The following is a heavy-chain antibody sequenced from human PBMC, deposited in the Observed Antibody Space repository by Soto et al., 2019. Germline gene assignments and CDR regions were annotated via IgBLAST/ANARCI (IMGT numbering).Heavy chain of an antibody. J-gene: IGHJ4*02. V-gene: IGHV4-31*03. CDR2: IYYSGST. CDR3: ARESGYSNMGAFDY. Sequence: TSETLSLTCTVSGGSISSGGYYWSWIRQHPGKGLEWIGYIYYSGSTYYNPSLKSRVTISVDTSKNQFSLKLSSVTAADTAVYYCARESGYSNMGAFDYWGQGTLVTVSS. CDR1: GGSISSGGYY. D-gene: IGHD4-4*01.